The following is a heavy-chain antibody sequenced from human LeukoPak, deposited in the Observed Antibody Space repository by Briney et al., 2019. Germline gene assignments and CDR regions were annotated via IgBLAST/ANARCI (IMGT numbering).Heavy chain of an antibody. D-gene: IGHD6-13*01. CDR2: IWYDGSNK. CDR1: GFTFSSYG. Sequence: GGSLRLSCAASGFTFSSYGMHWVRQAPGKGLEWVAVIWYDGSNKYYADSVKGRFTISRDNSKNTLYLQMNSLRAEDTAVYYYARDRSGYSDAFDIWGQGTMVTVSS. CDR3: ARDRSGYSDAFDI. J-gene: IGHJ3*02. V-gene: IGHV3-33*01.